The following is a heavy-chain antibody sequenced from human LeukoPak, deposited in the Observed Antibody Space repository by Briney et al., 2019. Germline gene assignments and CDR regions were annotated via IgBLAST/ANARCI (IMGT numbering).Heavy chain of an antibody. V-gene: IGHV3-7*03. CDR2: IKQDGSEK. Sequence: PGGSLRLSCAASGFTFSSYWMSWAPQAPGKGLEWVANIKQDGSEKYYVDSVKGRFTISRDNAKNSLYLQMNSLRAEDTAVYYCASPKTPSGSYGDFDYWGQGTLVTVSS. J-gene: IGHJ4*02. CDR3: ASPKTPSGSYGDFDY. CDR1: GFTFSSYW. D-gene: IGHD1-26*01.